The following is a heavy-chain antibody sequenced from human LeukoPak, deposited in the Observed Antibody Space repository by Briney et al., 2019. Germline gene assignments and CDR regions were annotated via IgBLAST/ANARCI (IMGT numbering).Heavy chain of an antibody. CDR2: IYTSGST. V-gene: IGHV4-61*02. CDR1: GGSISSGNYY. CDR3: ARGGYYDTTGSRDALDI. Sequence: PSETLSLTCTVSGGSISSGNYYWYWIRQPAGKGLEWIVRIYTSGSTNYNPSLKSRVTISVDTSKNQFYMKLSSVTAADTAVYYCARGGYYDTTGSRDALDIWGQGTMITVSS. D-gene: IGHD3-22*01. J-gene: IGHJ3*02.